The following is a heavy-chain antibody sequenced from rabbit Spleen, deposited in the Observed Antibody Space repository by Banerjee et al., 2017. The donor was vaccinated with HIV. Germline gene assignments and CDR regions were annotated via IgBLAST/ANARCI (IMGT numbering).Heavy chain of an antibody. CDR1: GFSFSTNYY. V-gene: IGHV1S45*01. CDR2: IGTTKGGT. CDR3: ARATTGDLMRLDL. Sequence: QEQLEESGGGLVKPEGSLTLTCTASGFSFSTNYYMCWVRQAPGKGLEWIGYIGTTKGGTDYASWAKGRFTISKTSSTSVTLQMTSLTVADTATYFCARATTGDLMRLDLWGPAPWSPS. J-gene: IGHJ3*01. D-gene: IGHD2-1*01.